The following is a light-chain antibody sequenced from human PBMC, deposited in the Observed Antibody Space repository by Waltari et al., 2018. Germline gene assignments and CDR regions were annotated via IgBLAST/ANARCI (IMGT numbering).Light chain of an antibody. J-gene: IGKJ2*01. CDR3: QQYFSTPYN. V-gene: IGKV4-1*01. CDR2: WAS. Sequence: DIVMTQSPDSLAVSLGERVTINCKSSRSIFYSPNKNNYLAWYQHKSGQPPKLLIYWASTRAPGVPDRSSGSGSGTDFTLSISSLQAEDVAVYYCQQYFSTPYNFGQGTKLEIK. CDR1: RSIFYSPNKNNY.